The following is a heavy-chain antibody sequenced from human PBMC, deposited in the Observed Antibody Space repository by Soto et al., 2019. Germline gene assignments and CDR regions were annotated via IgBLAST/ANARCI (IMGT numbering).Heavy chain of an antibody. J-gene: IGHJ4*02. D-gene: IGHD2-2*01. V-gene: IGHV3-9*01. CDR3: AEDIERHCSSTSCYSFYDY. CDR2: VSWNSGSI. CDR1: GFTFDDYA. Sequence: EVQLVESGGGLVQPGRSLRLSCAASGFTFDDYAMHWVRRAPGKGLGWVSGVSWNSGSIGYADSVKGRFAISRDNAKNSLYLQMNSLRAEDTALYYCAEDIERHCSSTSCYSFYDYWGQGTLVTVSS.